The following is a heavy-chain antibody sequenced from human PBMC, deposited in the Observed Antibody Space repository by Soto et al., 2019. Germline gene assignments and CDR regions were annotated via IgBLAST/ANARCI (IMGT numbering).Heavy chain of an antibody. CDR1: GFTFSSYG. CDR2: ISYDGSNK. J-gene: IGHJ4*02. CDR3: ASPIYGSWRTLTTDF. V-gene: IGHV3-30*03. Sequence: PRLSCAASGFTFSSYGMHWVRQAPGKGLEWVAVISYDGSNKYYADSVKGRFTISRDNSKNTLYLQMNSLRAEDTAVYYCASPIYGSWRTLTTDFWGQGTLVTVSS. D-gene: IGHD3-10*01.